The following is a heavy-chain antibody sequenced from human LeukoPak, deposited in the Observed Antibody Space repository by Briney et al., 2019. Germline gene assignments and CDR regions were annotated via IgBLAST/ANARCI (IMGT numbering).Heavy chain of an antibody. V-gene: IGHV3-7*01. Sequence: GGSLRLFCAASGFTFSSYWMSWVRQAPGKGLEWVANIKRDGSDKYYVGSVEGRFTISRDNDKNSLYLQMSSLRAEDTAIYYCARALHNRGWYPGYFDSWGQGALVTVSS. CDR2: IKRDGSDK. CDR1: GFTFSSYW. CDR3: ARALHNRGWYPGYFDS. J-gene: IGHJ4*02. D-gene: IGHD6-19*01.